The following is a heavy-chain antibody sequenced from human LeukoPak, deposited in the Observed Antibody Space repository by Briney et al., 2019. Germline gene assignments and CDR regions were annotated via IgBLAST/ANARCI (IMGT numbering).Heavy chain of an antibody. CDR1: GYFISSGYY. V-gene: IGHV4-38-2*02. CDR3: ARASSSGLVGGYYFDY. J-gene: IGHJ4*02. D-gene: IGHD6-19*01. CDR2: IHHSGST. Sequence: SETLSLTCTVSGYFISSGYYWGWIRQPPGKGLQWIGSIHHSGSTYYNPSLKSRVTISVDTSKNRFSLKLSSVTAADTAVYYCARASSSGLVGGYYFDYWGQGTLVTVSS.